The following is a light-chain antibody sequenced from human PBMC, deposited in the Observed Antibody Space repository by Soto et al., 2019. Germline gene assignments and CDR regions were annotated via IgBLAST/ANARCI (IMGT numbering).Light chain of an antibody. CDR3: QQTYNPPRT. Sequence: DIQLTQSPSSLSASVGDRVTITCRASETIARYLNWYQQKPGKAPNLLIYAASTLKSGFPSRFSVTGSGTDFTLTISRLQPEDFATYYCQQTYNPPRTFGQGTKVESK. V-gene: IGKV1-39*01. J-gene: IGKJ1*01. CDR1: ETIARY. CDR2: AAS.